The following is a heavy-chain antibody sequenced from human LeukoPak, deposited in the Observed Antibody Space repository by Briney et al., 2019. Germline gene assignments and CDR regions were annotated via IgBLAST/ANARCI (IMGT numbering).Heavy chain of an antibody. D-gene: IGHD2-2*01. V-gene: IGHV3-23*01. J-gene: IGHJ4*02. Sequence: GGSLRLSCAASGFTFSSYWMHWVRQAPGKGLVWVSGITGTGGSTYYADSVKGRFTISSDNSKNTLYLQMNRLRAEDTAIYYCTKDALISYRGAWSQSDYWGQGTLVTVSS. CDR2: ITGTGGST. CDR1: GFTFSSYW. CDR3: TKDALISYRGAWSQSDY.